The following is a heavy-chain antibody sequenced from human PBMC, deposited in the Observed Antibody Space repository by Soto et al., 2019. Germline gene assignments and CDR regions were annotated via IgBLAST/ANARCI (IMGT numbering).Heavy chain of an antibody. CDR1: GYTFTSYD. CDR3: ARPLGYCSSTSCDDAFDI. Sequence: ASVKVSCKASGYTFTSYDINWVRQATGQGLEWMGWMNPNSGNTGYAQKFQGRVTMTRNTSISTAYMELSSLRSEDTAVYYCARPLGYCSSTSCDDAFDIWGQGTMVTVSS. CDR2: MNPNSGNT. D-gene: IGHD2-2*01. V-gene: IGHV1-8*01. J-gene: IGHJ3*02.